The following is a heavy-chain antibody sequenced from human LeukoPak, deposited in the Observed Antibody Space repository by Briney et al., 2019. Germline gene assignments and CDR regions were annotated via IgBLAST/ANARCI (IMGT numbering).Heavy chain of an antibody. CDR3: AKDAEHSSGWYPGN. CDR1: GFXFSTYA. V-gene: IGHV3-30-3*01. J-gene: IGHJ4*02. D-gene: IGHD6-13*01. CDR2: ISLDGSNR. Sequence: GGSLRLSCAASGFXFSTYAIHWVRQAPGKRPEWVGVISLDGSNRYYADSVKGRFTISRDNSKNTVYLQMNSLRAEDTAVYYCAKDAEHSSGWYPGNWGQGTLVIVSS.